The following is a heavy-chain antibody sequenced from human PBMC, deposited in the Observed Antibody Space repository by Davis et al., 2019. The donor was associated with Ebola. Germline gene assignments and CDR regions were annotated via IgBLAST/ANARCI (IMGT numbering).Heavy chain of an antibody. CDR2: ISGSGGTT. D-gene: IGHD6-19*01. CDR3: ARHSSGWFLNY. CDR1: GFTFSSYA. Sequence: GESLKISCAASGFTFSSYAMRWVRQAPGKGLEWVSGISGSGGTTHYADSVKGRFTISRDNSKDTLDLQMNSLRAEDTAVYYCARHSSGWFLNYWGQGILVTVSS. V-gene: IGHV3-23*01. J-gene: IGHJ4*02.